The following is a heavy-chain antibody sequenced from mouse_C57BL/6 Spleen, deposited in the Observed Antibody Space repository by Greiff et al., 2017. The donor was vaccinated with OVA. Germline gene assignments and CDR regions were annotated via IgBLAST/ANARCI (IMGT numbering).Heavy chain of an antibody. Sequence: EVMLVESGEGLVKPGGSLKLSCAASGFTFSSYAMSWVRQTPEKRLEWVAYISSGGDYIYYADTVKGRFTISRDNARNTLYLQMSSLKSEDTAMYYCTRGGDYGNYYFDYWGQGTTLTVSS. J-gene: IGHJ2*01. D-gene: IGHD2-1*01. V-gene: IGHV5-9-1*02. CDR2: ISSGGDYI. CDR3: TRGGDYGNYYFDY. CDR1: GFTFSSYA.